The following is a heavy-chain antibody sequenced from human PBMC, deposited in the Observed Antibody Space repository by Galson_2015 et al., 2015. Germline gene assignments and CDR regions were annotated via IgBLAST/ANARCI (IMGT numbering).Heavy chain of an antibody. CDR3: ARNGHRYTLTTHFDY. CDR2: ISTFNGNT. J-gene: IGHJ4*02. CDR1: GYTFTDYS. Sequence: SVKVSCKASGYTFTDYSVTWPRQAPGQGLEWMGWISTFNGNTDYAPKLQDRVSMTTDTSTNTVYMELRSLRSDDTAVYYCARNGHRYTLTTHFDYWGQGTLVTVSS. D-gene: IGHD4-17*01. V-gene: IGHV1-18*01.